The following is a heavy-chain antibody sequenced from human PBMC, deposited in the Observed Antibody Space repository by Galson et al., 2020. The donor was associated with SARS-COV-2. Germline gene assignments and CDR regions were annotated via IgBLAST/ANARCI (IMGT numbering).Heavy chain of an antibody. CDR2: ISTTSTTI. J-gene: IGHJ4*02. V-gene: IGHV3-48*04. D-gene: IGHD2-15*01. CDR1: GFAFNNHH. Sequence: GESLKISCEASGFAFNNHHMYWVRQAPGKGLEWISYISTTSTTIHYADSVKGRSTISRDNAKNSLFLQMNSLRSEDTAVYYCARDAVTTIVRDFDYWGQGVLVTVSS. CDR3: ARDAVTTIVRDFDY.